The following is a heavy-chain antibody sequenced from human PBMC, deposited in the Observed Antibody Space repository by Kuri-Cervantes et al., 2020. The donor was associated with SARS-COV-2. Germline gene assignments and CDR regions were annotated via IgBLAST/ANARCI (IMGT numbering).Heavy chain of an antibody. CDR2: ISSSGITI. J-gene: IGHJ2*01. CDR1: GFTLGSYE. CDR3: AREDITIFGVVKEYFDL. Sequence: GESLKISCAASGFTLGSYEMNWVRQAPGKGLEWVSDISSSGITIYYADSVKGRFTISRDNATNSLYLQMNSLRAEDTAVYYCAREDITIFGVVKEYFDLWGRGTLVTVSS. V-gene: IGHV3-48*03. D-gene: IGHD3-3*01.